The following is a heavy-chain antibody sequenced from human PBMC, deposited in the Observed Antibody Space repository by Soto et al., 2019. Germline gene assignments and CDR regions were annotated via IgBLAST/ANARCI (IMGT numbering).Heavy chain of an antibody. Sequence: PGGSLRLSCAASGFTFSDHYMDWVRQAPGKGLEWVGRITSKASSSTTKYAASVKGRFSISRDDSNNSLFLQMSSLKTEDTAVYYCGGGAPGRAPLQHWSQGTLVTVSS. J-gene: IGHJ1*01. V-gene: IGHV3-72*01. D-gene: IGHD1-1*01. CDR1: GFTFSDHY. CDR3: GGGAPGRAPLQH. CDR2: ITSKASSSTT.